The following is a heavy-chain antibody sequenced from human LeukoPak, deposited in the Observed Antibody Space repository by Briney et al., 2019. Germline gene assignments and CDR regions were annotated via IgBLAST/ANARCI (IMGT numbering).Heavy chain of an antibody. CDR3: AKDAQGGFEYSNSLEH. D-gene: IGHD4-11*01. J-gene: IGHJ5*02. CDR2: IWSDATNQ. Sequence: GGPLRLSCEVSGFSLSHFGMHWVRQAPGKGLEWVAVIWSDATNQYYADSVKGRFTISRDNFKRTVSLEMNSLRAEDTAVYYCAKDAQGGFEYSNSLEHWGQGSLVIVSS. V-gene: IGHV3-33*06. CDR1: GFSLSHFG.